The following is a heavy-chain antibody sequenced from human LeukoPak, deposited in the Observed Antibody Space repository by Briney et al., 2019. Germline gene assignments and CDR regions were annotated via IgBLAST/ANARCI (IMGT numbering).Heavy chain of an antibody. V-gene: IGHV4-30-2*01. CDR3: ARTYYDILTGYPRDAFDI. CDR2: IYHSGST. Sequence: PSETLSLTCAVSGGSISSGGYCWSWIRQPPGKGLEWIGYIYHSGSTYYNPSLKSRVTISVDRSKNQFSLKLSSVTAADTAVYYCARTYYDILTGYPRDAFDIWGQGTMVTVSS. D-gene: IGHD3-9*01. J-gene: IGHJ3*02. CDR1: GGSISSGGYC.